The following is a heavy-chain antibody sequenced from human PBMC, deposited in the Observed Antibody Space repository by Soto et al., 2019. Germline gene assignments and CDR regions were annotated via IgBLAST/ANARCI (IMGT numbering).Heavy chain of an antibody. CDR3: ARVRYCSTTICYGEDFDY. D-gene: IGHD2-2*01. CDR1: GYTFTNYY. Sequence: ASVKVSCKASGYTFTNYYMHSVRAAPGQGLEWMGKINPSGGGTNYAQKFQGRVTMTRDTSTSTVYMELSSLRTEDTAVYYCARVRYCSTTICYGEDFDYWGQGTLVTVSS. CDR2: INPSGGGT. J-gene: IGHJ4*02. V-gene: IGHV1-46*03.